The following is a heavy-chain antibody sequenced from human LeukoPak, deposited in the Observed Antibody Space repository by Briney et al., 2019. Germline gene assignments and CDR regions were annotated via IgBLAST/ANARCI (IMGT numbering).Heavy chain of an antibody. V-gene: IGHV4-39*07. Sequence: SETLSLTCTVSGGSISSSSYYWGWIRQPPGKGLEWIGSIYYSGSTYYNPSLKSRVTISVDTSKNQFSLKLSSVTAADTAVYYCARVGGGSGYYSDYWARVDWGQGTLVTVSS. CDR3: ARVGGGSGYYSDYWARVD. CDR2: IYYSGST. D-gene: IGHD3-22*01. CDR1: GGSISSSSYY. J-gene: IGHJ4*02.